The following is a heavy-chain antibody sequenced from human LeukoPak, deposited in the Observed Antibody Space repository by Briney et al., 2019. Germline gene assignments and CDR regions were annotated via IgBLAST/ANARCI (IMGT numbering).Heavy chain of an antibody. Sequence: GGSLRLSCAASGFTFSSYSMNWVRQAPGKGLEWVSSISSSSSYIYYADSVKGRFTISRDNAKNSLYLQMNSLRAEDTAVYYCARGQGIGTRTWFDPWGQGTLVTVSS. CDR2: ISSSSSYI. D-gene: IGHD1-26*01. CDR3: ARGQGIGTRTWFDP. CDR1: GFTFSSYS. J-gene: IGHJ5*02. V-gene: IGHV3-21*01.